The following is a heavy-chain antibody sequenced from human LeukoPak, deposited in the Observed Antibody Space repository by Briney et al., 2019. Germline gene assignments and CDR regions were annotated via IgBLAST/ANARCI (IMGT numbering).Heavy chain of an antibody. V-gene: IGHV4-4*02. D-gene: IGHD3-10*01. J-gene: IGHJ3*02. CDR3: AKSNGYGLVDI. CDR1: GFIFSTSW. CDR2: IFYSGST. Sequence: GSLRLSCTASGFIFSTSWMTWVRQPPGKGLEWIGNIFYSGSTYYSPSLRSRVTISLDTSRDQFSLKLNSVTAADTAVYYCAKSNGYGLVDIWGQGTMVTVSS.